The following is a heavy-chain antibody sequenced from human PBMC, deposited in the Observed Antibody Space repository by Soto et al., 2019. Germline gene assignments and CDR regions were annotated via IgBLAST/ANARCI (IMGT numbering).Heavy chain of an antibody. J-gene: IGHJ6*03. CDR1: GGSVRTSSY. CDR2: IYFSGST. V-gene: IGHV4-39*01. Sequence: SETLSLTCTVSGGSVRTSSYRGWIRPPPGKGLEWIGSIYFSGSTYYNPSLKSRVTISVDTARNQFSLKLSSVTAADTAVYFCASIDCSGGSCDNFYYSYMDVWGKGTTVTVSS. D-gene: IGHD2-15*01. CDR3: ASIDCSGGSCDNFYYSYMDV.